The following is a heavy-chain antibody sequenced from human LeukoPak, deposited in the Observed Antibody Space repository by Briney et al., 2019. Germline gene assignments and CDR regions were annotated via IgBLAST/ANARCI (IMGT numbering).Heavy chain of an antibody. J-gene: IGHJ4*02. CDR2: IYYSGST. D-gene: IGHD3-3*01. CDR1: GGSISSYY. V-gene: IGHV4-59*01. Sequence: SETLSLTCTVSGGSISSYYWSWIRQPPGKGLEWIGYIYYSGSTNYNPSLKSRVTISVDTSKNKFSPKLSAVTAADTAVYYCARGPYYDFWSGYYRTAHFDYWGQGILVTVSS. CDR3: ARGPYYDFWSGYYRTAHFDY.